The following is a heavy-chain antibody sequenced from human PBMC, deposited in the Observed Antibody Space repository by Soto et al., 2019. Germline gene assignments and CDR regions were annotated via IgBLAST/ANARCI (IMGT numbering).Heavy chain of an antibody. Sequence: QVQLVQSGAEVKKPGSSVKVSCKASGGTFSSYAISWVRQAPGQGLEWMGGIIPIFGTANYAQKFQGRVTITADESTITAYMELSSLRSEDTAVYYWARDLGVPAAIHYGMDVWGKGTTVTVSS. CDR3: ARDLGVPAAIHYGMDV. CDR2: IIPIFGTA. D-gene: IGHD2-2*01. J-gene: IGHJ6*04. CDR1: GGTFSSYA. V-gene: IGHV1-69*12.